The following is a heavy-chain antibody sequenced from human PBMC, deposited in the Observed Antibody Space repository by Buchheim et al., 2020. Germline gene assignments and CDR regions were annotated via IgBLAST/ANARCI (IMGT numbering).Heavy chain of an antibody. CDR3: ARGSAGALDY. CDR1: GASISSGGYS. Sequence: QLQLQASGSGLVKPSQTLSLTCAISGASISSGGYSWNWIRQPPGKGLEWIGYIYHSGSTHYNPSPKSRVTISVDRSRNHFSLKLNSVAAADTAVYYCARGSAGALDYWGQGAL. J-gene: IGHJ4*02. CDR2: IYHSGST. V-gene: IGHV4-30-2*01. D-gene: IGHD3-3*01.